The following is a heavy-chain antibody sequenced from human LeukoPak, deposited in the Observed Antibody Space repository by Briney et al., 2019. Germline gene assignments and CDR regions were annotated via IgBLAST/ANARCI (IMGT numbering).Heavy chain of an antibody. CDR3: ARNYYVSGSYYDS. J-gene: IGHJ4*02. V-gene: IGHV3-48*03. Sequence: GGPLRLSCAASGFTFSSYEMNWVRQAPGKGLVWVSYISTSGTTIYYADSVKGRFTISRDNAKNSLFLQMNSLRDADTAVYYCARNYYVSGSYYDSWGQGTLVTVSS. CDR2: ISTSGTTI. D-gene: IGHD3-10*01. CDR1: GFTFSSYE.